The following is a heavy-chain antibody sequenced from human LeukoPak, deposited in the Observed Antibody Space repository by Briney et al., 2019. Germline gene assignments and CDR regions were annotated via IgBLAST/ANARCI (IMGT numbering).Heavy chain of an antibody. V-gene: IGHV4-30-4*01. CDR1: GDSISSGDFH. J-gene: IGHJ6*02. Sequence: PSQTLSLTCTVSGDSISSGDFHWSWIRQPPGKGLTWIGYIYYSGSTYYNPSLKSRVTISVDTSKRQLSLKLSSVTAADTAGYYWARGTVTTFGNYGMDVWGQGTTVTVSS. D-gene: IGHD4-17*01. CDR2: IYYSGST. CDR3: ARGTVTTFGNYGMDV.